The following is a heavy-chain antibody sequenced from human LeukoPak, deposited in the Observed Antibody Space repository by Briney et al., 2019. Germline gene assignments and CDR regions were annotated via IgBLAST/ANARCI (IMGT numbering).Heavy chain of an antibody. CDR1: GYTFSVFN. CDR2: INPQSGAT. J-gene: IGHJ4*02. V-gene: IGHV1-2*02. CDR3: ARGGDDSGLYFAY. D-gene: IGHD3-22*01. Sequence: GASVTVSCKASGYTFSVFNIHWVRQAPGQGLEWMAWINPQSGATNYAQKFQGRVTMTRDMSNYTVYMEVTSLRSDDTAVYYCARGGDDSGLYFAYWGQGTLVTVSS.